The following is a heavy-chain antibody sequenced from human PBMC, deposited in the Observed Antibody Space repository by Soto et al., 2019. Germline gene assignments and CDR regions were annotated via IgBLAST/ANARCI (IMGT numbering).Heavy chain of an antibody. V-gene: IGHV3-23*01. J-gene: IGHJ4*02. D-gene: IGHD2-21*01. Sequence: GGSLRLSCAASGFTFSSYSMNWVRQAPGKGLEWVSTISGSGDRTYYADSVTGRFTISRDNSKNTLYLQMHSLGVEDTAVYFCAKDTVAIRSFYFDSWAQGTLVTVSS. CDR2: ISGSGDRT. CDR3: AKDTVAIRSFYFDS. CDR1: GFTFSSYS.